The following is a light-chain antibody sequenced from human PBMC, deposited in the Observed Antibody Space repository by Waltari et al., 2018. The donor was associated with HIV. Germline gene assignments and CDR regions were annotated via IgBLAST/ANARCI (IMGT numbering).Light chain of an antibody. CDR3: NSYTTSSTLHVV. Sequence: QSALTQPASVSGSPGQSITISCTGTSRDVGGYNYVSWYQNHPGKAPKLMIYDVSNRPSGVSKRFSGSKSGNTASLTISGLQAEDEADYYCNSYTTSSTLHVVFGGGTKLTVL. J-gene: IGLJ2*01. V-gene: IGLV2-14*03. CDR1: SRDVGGYNY. CDR2: DVS.